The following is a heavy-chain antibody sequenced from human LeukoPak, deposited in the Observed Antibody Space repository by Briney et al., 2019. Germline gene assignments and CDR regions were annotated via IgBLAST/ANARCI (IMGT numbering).Heavy chain of an antibody. CDR3: ARSPGWQWLVGFDY. D-gene: IGHD6-19*01. Sequence: SETLSLTCTVSGGSISSYYWSWIRQPPGKGLEWIGYIYYSGSTNYNPSLKSRVTISVDTSKNQFSLKLSSVTAADTAVYYCARSPGWQWLVGFDYWGQGTLVTVSS. V-gene: IGHV4-59*01. CDR2: IYYSGST. CDR1: GGSISSYY. J-gene: IGHJ4*02.